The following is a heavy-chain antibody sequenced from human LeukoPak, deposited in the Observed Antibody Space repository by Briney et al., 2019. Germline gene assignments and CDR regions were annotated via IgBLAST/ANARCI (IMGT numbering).Heavy chain of an antibody. CDR1: GFTFSCCA. V-gene: IGHV3-23*01. CDR2: VSANGGTT. J-gene: IGHJ4*02. D-gene: IGHD2/OR15-2a*01. Sequence: AGGSLRLSCAASGFTFSCCAMHWVRQAPGKGLEWVSAVSANGGTTHYADSVKGRFTTSRDNSKNTLSLQMSSLRAEDTAVYYCVSFYETYWGRGTLVTVS. CDR3: VSFYETY.